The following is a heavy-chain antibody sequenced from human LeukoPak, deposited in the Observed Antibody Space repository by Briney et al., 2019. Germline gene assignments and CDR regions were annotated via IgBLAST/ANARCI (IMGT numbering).Heavy chain of an antibody. CDR2: ISYDGGNK. J-gene: IGHJ4*02. D-gene: IGHD4-23*01. V-gene: IGHV3-30-3*01. CDR3: AREVVTAFDY. CDR1: GFTLSSYA. Sequence: GGSLRLSCAASGFTLSSYAMHWVRQAPGKGLEWVAVISYDGGNKYYADSVKGRFTISRDNSKNTLYLQMNSLRAEDTAVYYCAREVVTAFDYWGQGTLVTVSS.